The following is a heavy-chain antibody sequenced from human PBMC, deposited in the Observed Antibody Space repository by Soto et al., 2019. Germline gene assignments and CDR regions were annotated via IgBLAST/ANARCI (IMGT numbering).Heavy chain of an antibody. CDR2: IWYDGSDR. V-gene: IGHV3-33*01. CDR1: GFPFSNYG. J-gene: IGHJ6*02. Sequence: GGSLRLSCAASGFPFSNYGIHWVRQAPGKGLEWVAIIWYDGSDRYYADSVKGRFTISRDNSRNTLYLQMHSLRDEDTAVYYCARNPQHASGSYPGYYYYGMDVWGQGTTVTVSS. CDR3: ARNPQHASGSYPGYYYYGMDV. D-gene: IGHD3-10*01.